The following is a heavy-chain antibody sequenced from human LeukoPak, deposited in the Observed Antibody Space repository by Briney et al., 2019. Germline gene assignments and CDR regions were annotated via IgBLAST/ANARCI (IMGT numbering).Heavy chain of an antibody. V-gene: IGHV3-23*01. J-gene: IGHJ4*02. CDR3: AKDRTKWGYSTFDY. CDR2: ISGSGGTT. Sequence: GGSLRLSCAASGFTFSNYAMTWVRQAPGKGLEWVSSISGSGGTTYYADSVKGRFTISRDNSKNTLYLQMNRLRAEDTAVYYCAKDRTKWGYSTFDYWGRGTLVTVSS. CDR1: GFTFSNYA. D-gene: IGHD7-27*01.